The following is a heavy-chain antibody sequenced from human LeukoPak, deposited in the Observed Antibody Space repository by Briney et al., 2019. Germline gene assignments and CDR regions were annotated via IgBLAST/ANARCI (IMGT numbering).Heavy chain of an antibody. J-gene: IGHJ6*03. Sequence: GGSLRLSCAASGFTFSTYGMSWVRQAPGKGLVWVSAISGSGGSTYYADSVKGRFTISRDNSKNTLYLQMNSLRAEDTAVYYCAKDGVDWSYYYYYYMDVWGKGTTVTISS. CDR1: GFTFSTYG. CDR3: AKDGVDWSYYYYYYMDV. D-gene: IGHD3-9*01. CDR2: ISGSGGST. V-gene: IGHV3-23*01.